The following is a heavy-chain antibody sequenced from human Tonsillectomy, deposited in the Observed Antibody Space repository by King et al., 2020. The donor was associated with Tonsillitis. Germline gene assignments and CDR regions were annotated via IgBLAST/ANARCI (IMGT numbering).Heavy chain of an antibody. Sequence: EQLVQSGAEVKKPGESLKISCNTSGYSFTNYWIGWVLQMPGKGLEWMGNIYPGDSDTRYSPSFQGQVTISADKSISTAYLHWSSLKASDTARYYCAILRSGGQWLVFDYWGQGTLVTVSS. J-gene: IGHJ4*02. V-gene: IGHV5-51*01. CDR1: GYSFTNYW. CDR3: AILRSGGQWLVFDY. CDR2: IYPGDSDT. D-gene: IGHD6-19*01.